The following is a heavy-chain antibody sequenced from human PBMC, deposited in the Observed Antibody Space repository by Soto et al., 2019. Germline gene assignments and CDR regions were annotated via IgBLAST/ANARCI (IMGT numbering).Heavy chain of an antibody. CDR2: SKNKGQNYII. D-gene: IGHD1-26*01. J-gene: IGHJ5*02. CDR3: CTWFSGGPRS. CDR1: GFIFSDHY. Sequence: EVQLVESGGGLVQPGGSLRLSCAASGFIFSDHYMDWVRQAPGKGLEWVGRSKNKGQNYIIEYAASVRGRFTISRDDSKNSLYLQMNSLKSEDTAVYYCCTWFSGGPRSWGQGTLVTVSS. V-gene: IGHV3-72*01.